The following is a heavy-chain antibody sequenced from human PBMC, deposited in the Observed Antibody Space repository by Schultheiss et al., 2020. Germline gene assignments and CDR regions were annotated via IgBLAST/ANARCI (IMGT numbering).Heavy chain of an antibody. CDR1: GGSISSSNW. V-gene: IGHV4-4*02. J-gene: IGHJ4*02. CDR3: ARGGPRATVTRYYFDY. CDR2: IYHSGST. D-gene: IGHD4-11*01. Sequence: SETLSLTCAVSGGSISSSNWWSWVRQPPGKGLEWIGGIYHSGSTNYNPSLKSRVTISVDTSKNQFSLKLSSVTAADTAVYYCARGGPRATVTRYYFDYWGQGTLVTVSS.